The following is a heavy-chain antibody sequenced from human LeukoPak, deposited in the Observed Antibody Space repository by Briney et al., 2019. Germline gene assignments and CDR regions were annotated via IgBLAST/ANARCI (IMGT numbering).Heavy chain of an antibody. CDR1: GYSFSTYW. CDR2: IYPGYSDT. V-gene: IGHV5-51*01. J-gene: IGHJ3*02. CDR3: ARRGYRSGANAFDI. Sequence: GGSLKISFKGSGYSFSTYWIGWVRQMPGKGLEWMGIIYPGYSDTRYSPSFQGQVTISADKSISTAYLQWSSLKASDTAMYYCARRGYRSGANAFDIWGQGTMVTVSS. D-gene: IGHD6-19*01.